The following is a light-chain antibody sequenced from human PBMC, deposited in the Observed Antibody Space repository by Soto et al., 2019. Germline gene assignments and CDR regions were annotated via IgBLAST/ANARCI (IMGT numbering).Light chain of an antibody. CDR2: GAS. Sequence: VMTQYPPTMSVAPGRVDTGCCRASQSISTFLAWYQDKPGQAPRLLIYGASNRATGIPDRFIFSGSGTDFTLTISRLEPEDFAVYYCQQYGSSGTFGQGTKVDIK. CDR1: QSISTF. CDR3: QQYGSSGT. J-gene: IGKJ1*01. V-gene: IGKV3-20*01.